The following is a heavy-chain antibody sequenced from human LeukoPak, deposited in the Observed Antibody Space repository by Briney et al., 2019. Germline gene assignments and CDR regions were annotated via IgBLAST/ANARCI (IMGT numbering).Heavy chain of an antibody. CDR2: IIPILGIA. Sequence: ASVKVSCKASGGTFSSYAISWVRQAPGQGLEWMGRIIPILGIANYAQKFQGRVTITADKSTSTAYMELSSLRSEDTAVYYCARGSLWFGELFVPTPFDPWGQGTLVTVSS. D-gene: IGHD3-10*01. V-gene: IGHV1-69*04. CDR3: ARGSLWFGELFVPTPFDP. J-gene: IGHJ5*02. CDR1: GGTFSSYA.